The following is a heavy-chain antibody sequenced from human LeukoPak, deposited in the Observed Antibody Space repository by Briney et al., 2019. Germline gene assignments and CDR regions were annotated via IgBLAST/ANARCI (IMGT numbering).Heavy chain of an antibody. CDR3: ARRGRGYGSPFDY. Sequence: HPGGSLRLSCAASGFTVSSNYMNWVRQAPGKGLEWVSMIYPNGNTFYTNSVKGRFTISRDNSKNTLDLQMSSLRAEDTAVYYCARRGRGYGSPFDYWGQGTLVTVSS. CDR1: GFTVSSNY. J-gene: IGHJ4*02. D-gene: IGHD3-10*01. V-gene: IGHV3-66*04. CDR2: IYPNGNT.